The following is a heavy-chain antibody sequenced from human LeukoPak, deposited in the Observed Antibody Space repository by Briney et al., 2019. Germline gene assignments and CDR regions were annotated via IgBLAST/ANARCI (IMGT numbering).Heavy chain of an antibody. CDR2: IKQDGSEK. J-gene: IGHJ4*02. CDR3: ARDRALDYYDSSGSLKTY. Sequence: PGGSLRLSCAASGFTFSSYWMSWVRQAPGKGLEWVANIKQDGSEKYYVDSVKGRFAISRDNAKNSLYLQMNSLRAEDTAVYYCARDRALDYYDSSGSLKTYWGQGTLVTVSS. V-gene: IGHV3-7*03. D-gene: IGHD3-22*01. CDR1: GFTFSSYW.